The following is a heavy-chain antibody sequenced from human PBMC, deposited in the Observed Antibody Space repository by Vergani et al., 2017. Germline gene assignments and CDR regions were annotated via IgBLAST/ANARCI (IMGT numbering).Heavy chain of an antibody. CDR1: GYTFTSFS. CDR2: TNAGNGTT. J-gene: IGHJ4*02. CDR3: TLLVF. Sequence: QVQLVQSGAEVKKPGASVKVSCKASGYTFTSFSMHWLRQAPGQRLEWMGWTNAGNGTTKYSQNFQGRVTITRDTSANTAYMELSSLRSEDTAIYYCTLLVFWGQGTLVTVSS. V-gene: IGHV1-3*01.